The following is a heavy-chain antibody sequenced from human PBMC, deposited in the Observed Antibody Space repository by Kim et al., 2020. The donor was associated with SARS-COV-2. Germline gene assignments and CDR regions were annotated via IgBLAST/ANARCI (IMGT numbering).Heavy chain of an antibody. V-gene: IGHV3-30*04. D-gene: IGHD5-12*01. Sequence: GGSLRLSCAASGFTFSSYAMHWVRQAPGKGLEWVAVISYDGSNKYYADSVNGRFTISRDNSKTTLYLQMNTLRAEDTAVYYCARVRGYSGYDYVYYDSSGFPDYWGQGTLVTVSS. CDR2: ISYDGSNK. CDR1: GFTFSSYA. CDR3: ARVRGYSGYDYVYYDSSGFPDY. J-gene: IGHJ4*02.